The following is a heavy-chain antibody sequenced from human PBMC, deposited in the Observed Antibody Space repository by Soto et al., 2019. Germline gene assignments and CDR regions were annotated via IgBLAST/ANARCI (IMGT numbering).Heavy chain of an antibody. CDR2: INPNNGNT. Sequence: QVQLVQSGAEVKKPGASVKVSCKASGYSFTSYGISWVRQAPGQGLEWMGWINPNNGNTKNAQKVQGRVTMTTDTSTSTAYMELRSLRSADTAVYYCARDLNLGLGDYWGQGTLVTVSS. V-gene: IGHV1-18*01. D-gene: IGHD7-27*01. J-gene: IGHJ4*02. CDR3: ARDLNLGLGDY. CDR1: GYSFTSYG.